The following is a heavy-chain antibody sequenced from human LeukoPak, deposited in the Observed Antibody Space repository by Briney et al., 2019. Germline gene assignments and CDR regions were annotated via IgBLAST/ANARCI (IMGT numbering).Heavy chain of an antibody. Sequence: GRSLRLSCAASGFTFSSYGMHWVRQAPGRGLEWVAIISYDGSNKYYADSVKGRFTISRDNSKNTLYLQVNSLRVEDTAVYYCAKDAYRYCSSSTCYYFDSWGQGTLVTVSS. V-gene: IGHV3-30*18. CDR1: GFTFSSYG. J-gene: IGHJ4*02. D-gene: IGHD2-15*01. CDR2: ISYDGSNK. CDR3: AKDAYRYCSSSTCYYFDS.